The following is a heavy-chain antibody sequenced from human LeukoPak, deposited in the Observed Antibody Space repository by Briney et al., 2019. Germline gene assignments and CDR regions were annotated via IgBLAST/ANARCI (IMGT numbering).Heavy chain of an antibody. Sequence: GGSLTFSCAASGFSFSSYGMHWARQAPGKSLEWVALISFDGSAKHYADSVKGRFTISRDNSRTTLYLQMDSLRAEDTAVYFCAKELTNYQYFYYYYGMDVWGQGTTVTVSS. D-gene: IGHD4/OR15-4a*01. V-gene: IGHV3-30*18. CDR3: AKELTNYQYFYYYYGMDV. CDR2: ISFDGSAK. J-gene: IGHJ6*02. CDR1: GFSFSSYG.